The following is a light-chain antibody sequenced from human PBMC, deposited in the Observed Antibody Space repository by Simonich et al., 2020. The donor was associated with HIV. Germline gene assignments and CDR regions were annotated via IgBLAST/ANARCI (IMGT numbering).Light chain of an antibody. J-gene: IGKJ2*01. CDR1: RNILYSSNNKNY. CDR3: QQYFSTPLS. V-gene: IGKV4-1*01. CDR2: WSS. Sequence: DIVMTQSPDSLAVSLGERATIHCKSSRNILYSSNNKNYLAWYQQKPGQPPNLLIYWSSTRESGVPDRFRASGSGTDFTLSISSLQAEDVAVYYCQQYFSTPLSFGQGTKLEIK.